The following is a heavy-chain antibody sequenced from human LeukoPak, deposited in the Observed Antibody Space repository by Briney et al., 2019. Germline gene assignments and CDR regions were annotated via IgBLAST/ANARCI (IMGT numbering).Heavy chain of an antibody. CDR3: ATMAGDSSGWYGDAFDI. Sequence: SETLPLTCPASGGSISNYYWSWIRQPAGKGLEWIGRIYTSGSTNYNPSPKSRVTMSVDTSKNQLSLKLSSVTAADTAVYYCATMAGDSSGWYGDAFDIWGQGTMVTASS. V-gene: IGHV4-4*07. J-gene: IGHJ3*02. CDR2: IYTSGST. CDR1: GGSISNYY. D-gene: IGHD6-19*01.